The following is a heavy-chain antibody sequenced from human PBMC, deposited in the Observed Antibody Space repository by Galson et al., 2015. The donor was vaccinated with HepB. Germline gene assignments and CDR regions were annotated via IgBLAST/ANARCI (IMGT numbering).Heavy chain of an antibody. CDR3: ARGLRFGAPTGDWFDP. Sequence: SVKVSCKASGYTFTGYYMHWVRQAPGQGLEWMGRINPNSGGTNYAQKFQGRVTITRDTSISTAYMELSRLRSDDTAVYYCARGLRFGAPTGDWFDPWGQGTLVTVSS. D-gene: IGHD3-10*01. CDR2: INPNSGGT. V-gene: IGHV1-2*06. J-gene: IGHJ5*02. CDR1: GYTFTGYY.